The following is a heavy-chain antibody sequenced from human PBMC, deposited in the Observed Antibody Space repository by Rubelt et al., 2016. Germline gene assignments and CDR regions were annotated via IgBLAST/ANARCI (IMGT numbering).Heavy chain of an antibody. Sequence: KGLEWIGSIHYTGTTYYKPSLRSRVTISVDTSKNQFSLNLKSVTAADTAVYYCARGNTALVTLNYWGQGTLVTVSS. CDR2: IHYTGTT. J-gene: IGHJ4*02. CDR3: ARGNTALVTLNY. V-gene: IGHV4-39*07. D-gene: IGHD5-18*01.